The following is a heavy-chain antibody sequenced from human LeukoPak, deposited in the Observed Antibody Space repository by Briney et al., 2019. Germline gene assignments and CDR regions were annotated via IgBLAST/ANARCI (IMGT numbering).Heavy chain of an antibody. J-gene: IGHJ6*03. CDR1: GGSISSGSYY. V-gene: IGHV4-61*01. D-gene: IGHD3-16*01. CDR2: IYNSGST. Sequence: SETLSLTCTVSGGSISSGSYYWSWIRQPPGKGLEWIGYIYNSGSTKYNPSLKSRVTISVDTSKNQFSLKLSSVTAADTAVYYCARVRSGGVYFYYYMDVWGKGTTVTVSS. CDR3: ARVRSGGVYFYYYMDV.